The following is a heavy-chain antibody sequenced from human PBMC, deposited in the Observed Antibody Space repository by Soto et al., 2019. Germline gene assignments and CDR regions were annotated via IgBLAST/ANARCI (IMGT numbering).Heavy chain of an antibody. Sequence: QVQLVQSGAEVKKPGASVKVSCKASGYTFTSYDINWVRQATGQGLEWMGWMNPNSGNTGYAQKFQGRVTITADESTSTAYMELSSLRSEDTAVYYCARTVPTVTGFFDYWGQGTLVTVSS. J-gene: IGHJ4*02. V-gene: IGHV1-8*01. D-gene: IGHD4-4*01. CDR1: GYTFTSYD. CDR3: ARTVPTVTGFFDY. CDR2: MNPNSGNT.